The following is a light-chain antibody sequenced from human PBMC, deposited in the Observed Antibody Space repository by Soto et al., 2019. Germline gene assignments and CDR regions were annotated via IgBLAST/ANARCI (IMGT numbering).Light chain of an antibody. Sequence: IQLTQSPSTLSGSVGDRVTITCRASQTISSWLAWYQQKPGKASKLLIYKASTLKSGVPSRFSGSGSGTEFTLTISSLQPDDFATYYCQQYNSDSEAFGQGTKVDIK. V-gene: IGKV1-5*03. CDR2: KAS. CDR1: QTISSW. CDR3: QQYNSDSEA. J-gene: IGKJ1*01.